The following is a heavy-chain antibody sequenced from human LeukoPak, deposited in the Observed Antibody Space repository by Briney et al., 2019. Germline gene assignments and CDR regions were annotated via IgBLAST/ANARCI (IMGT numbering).Heavy chain of an antibody. J-gene: IGHJ4*02. CDR2: IIPILGIA. CDR1: GGTFSSYA. D-gene: IGHD1-26*01. Sequence: GASVKVSCKASGGTFSSYAISWVRQAPGQGLEWMGRIIPILGIANYAQKFQGRVTITADKSTSTAYMELSSLRAEDTAVYYCAKDMVSGSYYSDYWGQGTLVTVSS. CDR3: AKDMVSGSYYSDY. V-gene: IGHV1-69*10.